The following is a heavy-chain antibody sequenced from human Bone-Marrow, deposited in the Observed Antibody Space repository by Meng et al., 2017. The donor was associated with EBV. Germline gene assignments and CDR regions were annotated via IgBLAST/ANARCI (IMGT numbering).Heavy chain of an antibody. D-gene: IGHD6-13*01. CDR3: ARDSSSWRIGFDY. J-gene: IGHJ4*02. CDR2: ISTYNGNT. Sequence: QVQLVQSGAEVXXXXXSXKVXCKASGYTFTSYGISWVRQAPGQGLEWMGWISTYNGNTNYAQKLQGRVTMTTDTSTSTAYMELGSLRSDDTAVYYCARDSSSWRIGFDYWGQGTLVTVSS. CDR1: GYTFTSYG. V-gene: IGHV1-18*01.